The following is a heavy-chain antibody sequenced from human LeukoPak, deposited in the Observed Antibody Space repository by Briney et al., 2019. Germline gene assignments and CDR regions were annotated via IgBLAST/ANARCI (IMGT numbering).Heavy chain of an antibody. Sequence: GGSLRLSCAASGFTFSSYWMHWVRQAPGKGLVWVSRIKSDGSNTNYADSVKGRFTISRDNAKNTLYLQMNSLRAEDTAVYYCARAYDYYDSSGCSYWGQGTLVTVSS. V-gene: IGHV3-74*01. CDR3: ARAYDYYDSSGCSY. CDR2: IKSDGSNT. CDR1: GFTFSSYW. D-gene: IGHD3-22*01. J-gene: IGHJ4*02.